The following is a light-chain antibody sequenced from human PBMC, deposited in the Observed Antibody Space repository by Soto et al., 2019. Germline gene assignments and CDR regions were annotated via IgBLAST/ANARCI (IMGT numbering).Light chain of an antibody. J-gene: IGLJ1*01. V-gene: IGLV2-14*01. CDR2: DVS. Sequence: QSVLTQPASVSGSPGQSITISCTGTTSDIGGHNYVSWYQQHPGKAPKLMIYDVSYRPSGVSNRFSGSKSGNTASLTISGLQAEDEADYYCSSYATSGTPYIFATGTQLTVL. CDR3: SSYATSGTPYI. CDR1: TSDIGGHNY.